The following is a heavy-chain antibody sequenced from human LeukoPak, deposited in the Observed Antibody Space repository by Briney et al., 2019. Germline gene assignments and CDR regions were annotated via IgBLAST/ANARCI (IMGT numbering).Heavy chain of an antibody. CDR3: ARVYDFWSGYYTEGWFDP. V-gene: IGHV4-34*01. CDR1: GGSFSGYY. CDR2: IYHSGST. D-gene: IGHD3-3*01. Sequence: AETLSLTCGVYGGSFSGYYYSWIRQPPGKGLEWIGEIYHSGSTNYNPSLKSRVTISVDTSKNQFSLKLGSVAAADTAVYYCARVYDFWSGYYTEGWFDPWGQGTLVTVSS. J-gene: IGHJ5*02.